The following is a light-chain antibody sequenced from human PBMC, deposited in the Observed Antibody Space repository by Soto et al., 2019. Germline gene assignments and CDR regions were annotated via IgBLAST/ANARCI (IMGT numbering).Light chain of an antibody. CDR3: TSYTSSITYV. Sequence: QSVLTQPASLSGSAGQSITISCTGTSSDVGGFNFVSWYQHHPVKAPKLIIYDVTNRPSGISNRSSGSKSGNTASLTISGLQAEDEADYYCTSYTSSITYVFGTGTKVTAL. V-gene: IGLV2-14*03. J-gene: IGLJ1*01. CDR1: SSDVGGFNF. CDR2: DVT.